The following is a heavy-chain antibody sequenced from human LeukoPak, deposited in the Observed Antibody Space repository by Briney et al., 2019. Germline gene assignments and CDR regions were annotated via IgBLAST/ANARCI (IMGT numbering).Heavy chain of an antibody. D-gene: IGHD2-21*02. Sequence: SETLSLTCTVSGGSISSYYWSWIRQPPGKGLEWIGYIYYSGSTNYNPSLKSRVTISVDTSKNQFSLKLSSVTAADTAVYYCASTAYCGGDCYSVYNWGQGTLVTVSS. CDR1: GGSISSYY. V-gene: IGHV4-59*01. J-gene: IGHJ4*02. CDR2: IYYSGST. CDR3: ASTAYCGGDCYSVYN.